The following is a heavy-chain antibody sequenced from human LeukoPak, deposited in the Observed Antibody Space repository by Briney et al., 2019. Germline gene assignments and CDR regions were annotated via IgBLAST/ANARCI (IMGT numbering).Heavy chain of an antibody. Sequence: GGSLRLSCATSGFTFSSYSMNWVRQAPGKGLEWVSSINSRSSSMYYADSVKGRFTISRDNAKNSLYLQMNSLRAEDTAVYYCARGPTMRMDVWGKGTRSPSPQ. V-gene: IGHV3-21*01. J-gene: IGHJ6*04. CDR1: GFTFSSYS. CDR3: ARGPTMRMDV. CDR2: INSRSSSM. D-gene: IGHD3-22*01.